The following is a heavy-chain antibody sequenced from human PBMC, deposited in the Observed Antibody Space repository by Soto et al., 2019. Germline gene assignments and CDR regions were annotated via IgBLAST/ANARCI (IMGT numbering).Heavy chain of an antibody. CDR3: ARVPRGFGHQLVDA. CDR1: GGTVISGSYY. J-gene: IGHJ6*02. CDR2: IYDSGTT. V-gene: IGHV4-61*01. Sequence: QVQLEESGPGLVKPSETLSLTCTVSGGTVISGSYYWSWIRQPPGKGLEWIGYIYDSGTTNYNPSLRSRVTILVATSKNQFSLKMRSVTAADTAVYYCARVPRGFGHQLVDAWGPGTTVTVSS. D-gene: IGHD3-10*01.